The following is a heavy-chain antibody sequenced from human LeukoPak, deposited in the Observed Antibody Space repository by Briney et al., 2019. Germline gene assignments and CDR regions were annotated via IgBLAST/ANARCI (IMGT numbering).Heavy chain of an antibody. Sequence: SETLSLTCTVSGGSISSYYWSWIRQPPGKGLEWIGYIYYSGSTNYNPSLKSRVTISVDTSKNQFSLKLSSVTAADTAVYYCARDRPYDILTGYDAFDIWGQGTMVTVSA. CDR1: GGSISSYY. V-gene: IGHV4-59*01. D-gene: IGHD3-9*01. CDR2: IYYSGST. J-gene: IGHJ3*02. CDR3: ARDRPYDILTGYDAFDI.